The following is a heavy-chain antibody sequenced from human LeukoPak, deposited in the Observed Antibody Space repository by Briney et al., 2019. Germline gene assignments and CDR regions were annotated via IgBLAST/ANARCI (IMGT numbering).Heavy chain of an antibody. CDR2: ISYDGSNK. Sequence: PGGSLRLSCAASGFTFSSYAMHWVRQAPGKGLEWVAVISYDGSNKYYADSVKGRFTISRDNSKNTLYLQMNSLRAEDTAVYYCARDWSSVDYWGQGTLVTVSS. J-gene: IGHJ4*02. CDR1: GFTFSSYA. D-gene: IGHD2-2*01. CDR3: ARDWSSVDY. V-gene: IGHV3-30-3*01.